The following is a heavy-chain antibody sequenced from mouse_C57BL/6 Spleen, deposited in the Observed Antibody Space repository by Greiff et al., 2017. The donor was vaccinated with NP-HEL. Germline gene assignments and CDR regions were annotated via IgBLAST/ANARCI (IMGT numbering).Heavy chain of an antibody. D-gene: IGHD1-1*01. J-gene: IGHJ4*01. CDR2: IYPGDGDT. V-gene: IGHV1-82*01. CDR3: ARSLYYGSRGMDY. Sequence: QVQLKESGPELVKPGASVKISCKASGYAFSSSWMNWVKQRPGKGLEWIGRIYPGDGDTNYNGKFKGKATLTADKSSSTAYMQLSSLTSEDSAVYFCARSLYYGSRGMDYWGQGTSVTVSS. CDR1: GYAFSSSW.